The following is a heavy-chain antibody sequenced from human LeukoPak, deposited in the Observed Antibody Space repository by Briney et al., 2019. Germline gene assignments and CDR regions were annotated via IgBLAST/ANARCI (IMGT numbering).Heavy chain of an antibody. CDR1: GGSISSYY. V-gene: IGHV4-59*01. CDR3: ATRPYYDSSGYGRWYFDY. CDR2: IYYSGST. Sequence: SETLSLTCTVSGGSISSYYWSWIRQPPGKGLEWIGYIYYSGSTNYNPSLKSRVTISVDTSKNQFSLKLSSVTAADTAVYYCATRPYYDSSGYGRWYFDYWGQGTLVTASS. D-gene: IGHD3-22*01. J-gene: IGHJ4*02.